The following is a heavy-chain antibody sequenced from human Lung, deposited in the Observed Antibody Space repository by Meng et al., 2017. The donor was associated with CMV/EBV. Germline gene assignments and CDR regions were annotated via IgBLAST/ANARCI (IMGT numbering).Heavy chain of an antibody. J-gene: IGHJ6*02. Sequence: SETXSLXXAVDGGSFSGYYWSWIRQPPGKGLEWIGEINHSGSTNYNPSLKSRVTISVDTSKNQFSLKLSSVTAADTAVYYCARTTYDFWSGIYYYYYYGMDVWGQGTXVTVSS. V-gene: IGHV4-34*01. CDR1: GGSFSGYY. D-gene: IGHD3-3*01. CDR3: ARTTYDFWSGIYYYYYYGMDV. CDR2: INHSGST.